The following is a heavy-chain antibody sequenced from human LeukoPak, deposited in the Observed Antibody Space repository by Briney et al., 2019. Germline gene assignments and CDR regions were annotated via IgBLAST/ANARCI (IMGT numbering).Heavy chain of an antibody. D-gene: IGHD2-15*01. CDR3: ATLGRNYFDS. CDR1: GFTFSSYW. CDR2: IDQDGSEK. Sequence: GGSLRLSCAASGFTFSSYWMSWVRQVPGKGLEWVANIDQDGSEKYYVDSVKGRFTISRDNAKNSLYLQMNSLRAEDTAVYYCATLGRNYFDSWGQGTLVTVSS. V-gene: IGHV3-7*03. J-gene: IGHJ4*02.